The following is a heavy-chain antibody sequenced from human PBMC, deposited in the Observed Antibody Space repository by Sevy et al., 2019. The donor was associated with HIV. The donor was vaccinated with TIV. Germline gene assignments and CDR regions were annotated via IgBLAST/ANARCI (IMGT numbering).Heavy chain of an antibody. V-gene: IGHV3-30-3*01. CDR2: ISYDGSNK. CDR1: GFTFSSYA. CDR3: AGGGVGATTDAFDI. J-gene: IGHJ3*02. D-gene: IGHD1-26*01. Sequence: GGSLRLSCAASGFTFSSYAMHWVRQAPGKGLEWVAVISYDGSNKYYADSVKGRFTISRDNSKNTLYLQMNSLRAEDTAVYYCAGGGVGATTDAFDIWGQGTMVTVSS.